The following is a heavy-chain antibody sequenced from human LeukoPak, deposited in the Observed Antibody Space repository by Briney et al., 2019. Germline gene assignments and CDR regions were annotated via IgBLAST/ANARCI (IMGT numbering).Heavy chain of an antibody. V-gene: IGHV3-21*01. CDR1: GFTFSSYS. J-gene: IGHJ3*02. CDR3: ARDSGNYLDAFDI. D-gene: IGHD1-7*01. Sequence: GGSLRLSCAASGFTFSSYSMHWVRQAPGKGLEWVSSISSSSSYIYYADSMKGRFTISRDNAKNSLYLQMNSLRAEDTAVYYCARDSGNYLDAFDIWGQGTMVTVSS. CDR2: ISSSSSYI.